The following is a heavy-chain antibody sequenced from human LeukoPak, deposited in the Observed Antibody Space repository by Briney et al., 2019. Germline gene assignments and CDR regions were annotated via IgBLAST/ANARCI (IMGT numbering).Heavy chain of an antibody. V-gene: IGHV3-48*02. D-gene: IGHD3-3*01. Sequence: PGGSLRLSCAASGFTFSSYSMNWVRQAPGKGLEWVSYISSSSSTIYYADSVKGRFTISRDNAENSVYLQMNSLRDEDTAVYSCARAQTLFWEFDGFDIWGRGTKVTVSS. CDR2: ISSSSSTI. CDR1: GFTFSSYS. J-gene: IGHJ3*02. CDR3: ARAQTLFWEFDGFDI.